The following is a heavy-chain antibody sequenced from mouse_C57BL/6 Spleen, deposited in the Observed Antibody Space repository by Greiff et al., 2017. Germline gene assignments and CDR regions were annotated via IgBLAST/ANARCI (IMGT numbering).Heavy chain of an antibody. J-gene: IGHJ1*03. Sequence: DVKLQESGPGLVKPSQSLSLTCSVTGYSITSGYYWNWIRQFPGNKLEWMGYISYDGSNNYNPSLKNRISITRDTSKNQFFLKLNSVTTEDTATYYCARPLLLRYPWYFDVWGTGTTVTVSS. D-gene: IGHD1-1*01. CDR1: GYSITSGYY. CDR2: ISYDGSN. CDR3: ARPLLLRYPWYFDV. V-gene: IGHV3-6*01.